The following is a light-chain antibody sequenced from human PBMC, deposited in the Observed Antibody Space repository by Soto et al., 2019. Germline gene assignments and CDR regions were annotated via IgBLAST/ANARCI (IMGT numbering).Light chain of an antibody. V-gene: IGKV1-39*01. J-gene: IGKJ2*01. CDR3: QQSFKSPLYT. Sequence: DIQLTQSPSSLSTSVGDSVTITCRASQSISSYLNWYQQRPGKAPNLLIYAASTLQTGVPSRFSGRGAGTHFTLTITNLQPEDFATYYCQQSFKSPLYTFGQGTNLEIK. CDR2: AAS. CDR1: QSISSY.